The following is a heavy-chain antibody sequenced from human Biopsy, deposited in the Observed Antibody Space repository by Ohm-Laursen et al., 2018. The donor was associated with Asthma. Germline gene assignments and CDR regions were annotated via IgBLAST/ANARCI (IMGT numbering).Heavy chain of an antibody. V-gene: IGHV2-5*02. CDR1: GFSLTTTGVG. D-gene: IGHD2-8*02. CDR2: IYWDDDK. Sequence: STQTLTLTSTFSGFSLTTTGVGVAWIRQPPGKALEWLARIYWDDDKRYSSSLKSRLTITKDTSKNQVVLTMTNMDPVDTATYYCAHRLCIGGACYDAFDIWGQGTMVTVSS. J-gene: IGHJ3*02. CDR3: AHRLCIGGACYDAFDI.